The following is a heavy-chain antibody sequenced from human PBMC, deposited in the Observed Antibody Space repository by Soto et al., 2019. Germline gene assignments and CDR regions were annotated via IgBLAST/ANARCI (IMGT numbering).Heavy chain of an antibody. Sequence: SETLSLTCTVSGGSIRSGGYYWSWVRQNPRRGLGWIGNIYYSGNTYYNPSLKSRLTISVDTSKNQFSLNLSSVTAADTAVYYCARDRLMATAGTARHYFGLDVWGQGTTVTVSS. V-gene: IGHV4-31*03. J-gene: IGHJ6*02. CDR1: GGSIRSGGYY. D-gene: IGHD5-18*01. CDR2: IYYSGNT. CDR3: ARDRLMATAGTARHYFGLDV.